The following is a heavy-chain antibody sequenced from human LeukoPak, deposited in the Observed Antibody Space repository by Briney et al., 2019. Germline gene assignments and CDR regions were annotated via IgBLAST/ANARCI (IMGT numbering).Heavy chain of an antibody. CDR2: IHYSGST. V-gene: IGHV4-39*01. D-gene: IGHD3-22*01. CDR3: ARRGSGYNTKFDF. J-gene: IGHJ4*02. Sequence: SETLSLTCTVSGGSISSSDYYWDWIRQPPGKGLEWIGSIHYSGSTYYNPSLESRVTISVDTSKNQFSLRLSSVTAADTAVYYCARRGSGYNTKFDFWDQGTLVTVSS. CDR1: GGSISSSDYY.